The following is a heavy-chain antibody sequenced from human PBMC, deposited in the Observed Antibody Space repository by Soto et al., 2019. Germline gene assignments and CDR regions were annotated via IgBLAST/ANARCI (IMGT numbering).Heavy chain of an antibody. V-gene: IGHV3-49*03. Sequence: GGSLRLSCTGSGFSFGDSVMTWFRQAPGKGLEWVGFIGSKAYGETTESAASVKGRFTISRDDSKSIAYLQMDSLKTEDTAMYYCTKDLGYSYGYYWGQGTLVIVSS. J-gene: IGHJ4*02. D-gene: IGHD5-18*01. CDR2: IGSKAYGETT. CDR3: TKDLGYSYGYY. CDR1: GFSFGDSV.